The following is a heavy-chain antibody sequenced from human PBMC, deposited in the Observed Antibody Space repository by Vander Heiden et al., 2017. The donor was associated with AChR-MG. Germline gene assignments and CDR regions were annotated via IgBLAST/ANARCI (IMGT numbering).Heavy chain of an antibody. Sequence: QVQLQESGPGLVKPSQTLSLTCTVSGGSISSGDYYWSWIRQPPGKGLEWIGYIYYSGSTYYNPSLKSRVTISLDTSKNRFSLKLSSVTAADTAVYYCARGTSDYGDLRYFDLWGRGTLVTVSS. CDR2: IYYSGST. D-gene: IGHD4-17*01. CDR3: ARGTSDYGDLRYFDL. CDR1: GGSISSGDYY. J-gene: IGHJ2*01. V-gene: IGHV4-30-4*01.